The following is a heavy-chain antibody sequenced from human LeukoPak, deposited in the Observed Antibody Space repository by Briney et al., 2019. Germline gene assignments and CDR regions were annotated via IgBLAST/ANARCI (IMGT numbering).Heavy chain of an antibody. Sequence: ASVKVSCKASGYTFTTYYMHWVRQAPGQGLEWMGIINPSGGSTTYAQKFQGRVTMTRDTSTSTVLIEVRSLRSEDTAVYHCAREANGNWFDPWGQGTLVTVSS. D-gene: IGHD4/OR15-4a*01. CDR2: INPSGGST. V-gene: IGHV1-46*01. CDR3: AREANGNWFDP. CDR1: GYTFTTYY. J-gene: IGHJ5*02.